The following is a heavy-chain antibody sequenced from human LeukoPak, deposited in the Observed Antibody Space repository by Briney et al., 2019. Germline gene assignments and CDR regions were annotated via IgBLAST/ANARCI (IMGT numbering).Heavy chain of an antibody. Sequence: VASVKVSCKASGGTFRNYVISWVRQAPGQGLEWMGGIIPIFGAANYGQSSQGRVTITADESTNTAYMELSSLRSDDTAVYYCARVQGRISARGAFDIWGQGTEVTVSS. CDR1: GGTFRNYV. V-gene: IGHV1-69*01. J-gene: IGHJ3*02. D-gene: IGHD6-6*01. CDR2: IIPIFGAA. CDR3: ARVQGRISARGAFDI.